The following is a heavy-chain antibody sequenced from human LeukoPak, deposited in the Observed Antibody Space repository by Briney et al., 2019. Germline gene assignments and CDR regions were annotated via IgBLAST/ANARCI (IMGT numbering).Heavy chain of an antibody. Sequence: ASVKVSCKASGYTFTSYGISWVRQAPGQGLEWMGWISAYNGNTNYAQKLQGRVTMTTDTSTSTAYMELRSLRSDDTAVYYCARGGYGSGSYSGRDYYYGMDVWGQGTTVTVSS. CDR2: ISAYNGNT. V-gene: IGHV1-18*01. D-gene: IGHD3-10*01. J-gene: IGHJ6*02. CDR1: GYTFTSYG. CDR3: ARGGYGSGSYSGRDYYYGMDV.